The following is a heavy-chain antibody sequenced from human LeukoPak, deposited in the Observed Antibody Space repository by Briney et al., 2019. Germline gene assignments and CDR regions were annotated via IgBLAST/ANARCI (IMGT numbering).Heavy chain of an antibody. V-gene: IGHV1-69*05. CDR1: GGTFSSYA. J-gene: IGHJ4*02. D-gene: IGHD2-2*03. CDR3: AREKWVGYCSSTSCSYFDY. Sequence: SVKVSCKASGGTFSSYAISWVRQAPGQGLEWMGGIIPIFGTANYAQKFQGRVTITTDESTSTAYMELSSLRSEDTAVYYCAREKWVGYCSSTSCSYFDYWGQGTLVTVSS. CDR2: IIPIFGTA.